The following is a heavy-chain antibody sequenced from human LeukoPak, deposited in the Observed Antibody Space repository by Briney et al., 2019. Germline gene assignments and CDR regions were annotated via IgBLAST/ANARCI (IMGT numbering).Heavy chain of an antibody. CDR1: AFTFSSYA. V-gene: IGHV3-23*01. CDR3: AKEGRYSSPYYYMDV. D-gene: IGHD6-13*01. CDR2: ISGSGSST. J-gene: IGHJ6*03. Sequence: PGGSLRLSCAASAFTFSSYAMSWVRQAPRKGLEWVSAISGSGSSTYFADSVRGRFTISRDNSKNTLYLQMNSLRAEDTAVYYCAKEGRYSSPYYYMDVWGKGTTVTVSS.